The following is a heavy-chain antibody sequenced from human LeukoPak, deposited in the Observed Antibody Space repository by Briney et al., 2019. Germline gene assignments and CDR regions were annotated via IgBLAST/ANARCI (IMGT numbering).Heavy chain of an antibody. Sequence: GGSLRLSCSASGFTFSSYAMHWVRQAPGKGLEYVSAISSNGGSTYYADSVKGRFTISRDNSKNTLYLQMSSLRAKDTAVYYCVKPGLGYFDSYYFDYWGQGTLVTVSS. J-gene: IGHJ4*02. D-gene: IGHD3-9*01. V-gene: IGHV3-64D*06. CDR2: ISSNGGST. CDR1: GFTFSSYA. CDR3: VKPGLGYFDSYYFDY.